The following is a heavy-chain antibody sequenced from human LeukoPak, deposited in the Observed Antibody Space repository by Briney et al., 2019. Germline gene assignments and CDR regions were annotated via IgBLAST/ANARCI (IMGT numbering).Heavy chain of an antibody. D-gene: IGHD5-18*01. CDR1: GSSFSSYE. CDR2: ISSSGSTM. V-gene: IGHV3-48*03. Sequence: GGSLTLSCAASGSSFSSYEMNWVRQAPGKGLEWVSYISSSGSTMYSADSVKGRFTISRDNAKNSLYLQMNSLRAEDTGVYYCARDRGYSYDYALDYWGQEPWSPSPQ. J-gene: IGHJ4*01. CDR3: ARDRGYSYDYALDY.